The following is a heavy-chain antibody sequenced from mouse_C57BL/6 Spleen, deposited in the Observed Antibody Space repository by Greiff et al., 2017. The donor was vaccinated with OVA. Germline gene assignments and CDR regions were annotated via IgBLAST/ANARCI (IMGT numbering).Heavy chain of an antibody. J-gene: IGHJ3*01. D-gene: IGHD3-2*02. CDR3: AKGERTDSSGPFAY. CDR2: IDPSDSYT. CDR1: GYTFTSYW. Sequence: QVQLKQPGAELVMPGASVKLSCKASGYTFTSYWMHWVKQRPGQGLEWIGEIDPSDSYTNYNQKFKGKSTLTVDKSSSTAYMQLSSLTSEDSAVYYGAKGERTDSSGPFAYWGQGTLVTVSA. V-gene: IGHV1-69*01.